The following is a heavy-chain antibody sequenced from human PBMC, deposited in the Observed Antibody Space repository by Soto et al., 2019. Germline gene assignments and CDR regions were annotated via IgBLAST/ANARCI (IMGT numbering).Heavy chain of an antibody. CDR1: GGTFSNYT. CDR3: ARDVGLGPVTVSTHVDY. J-gene: IGHJ4*02. V-gene: IGHV1-69*08. Sequence: QVQLVQSGAEVKKPGSSVKVSCKASGGTFSNYTITWVRQAPGQGLEWMGRIIPILYIANYAKKFQGRVTITADKSTSTAYMELSSLRSEDTAVYYCARDVGLGPVTVSTHVDYWGQGTLVIVSS. D-gene: IGHD4-17*01. CDR2: IIPILYIA.